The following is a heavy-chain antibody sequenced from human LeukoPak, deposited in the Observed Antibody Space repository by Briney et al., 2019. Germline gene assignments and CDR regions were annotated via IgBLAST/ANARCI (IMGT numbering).Heavy chain of an antibody. CDR2: IKQDGSEK. CDR1: GFTFSSYW. CDR3: ATSNMTTVTSDAFDI. V-gene: IGHV3-7*01. D-gene: IGHD4-17*01. J-gene: IGHJ3*02. Sequence: PGGSLKLSCAASGFTFSSYWMSWVRQAPGKGLEWVANIKQDGSEKYYVDSVKGRFTISRDNAKNSLYLQMNSLRAEDTAVYYCATSNMTTVTSDAFDIWGQGTMVTVSS.